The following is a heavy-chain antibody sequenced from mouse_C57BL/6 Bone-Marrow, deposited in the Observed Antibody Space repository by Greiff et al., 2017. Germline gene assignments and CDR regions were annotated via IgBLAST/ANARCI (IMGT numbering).Heavy chain of an antibody. Sequence: VQLQESGAELVRPGTSVKMSCKASGYTFTNYWIGWAKQRPGHGLAWIGDIYPGGGYTNYNEKFKGKATLTADKSSSTAYMQFSSLTSEDSAIYDGALIGGYDYDVIAYWGQGTLVTVSA. CDR2: IYPGGGYT. V-gene: IGHV1-63*01. D-gene: IGHD2-4*01. CDR1: GYTFTNYW. CDR3: ALIGGYDYDVIAY. J-gene: IGHJ3*01.